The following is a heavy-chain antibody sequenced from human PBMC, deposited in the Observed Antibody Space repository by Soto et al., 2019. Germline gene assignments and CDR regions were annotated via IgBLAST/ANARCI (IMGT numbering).Heavy chain of an antibody. CDR1: GCTFSRHA. J-gene: IGHJ4*02. Sequence: HVQLVQSGAEVRKPGSSVKVSCKASGCTFSRHAISGVRQAPGQGLEWMGGIIPIFGTANHAQKFQGRVTIIADESTSTVYMELRSLRSEDTAMYYCARGWGYDSNDYYYAYWGQGTLVIVSS. V-gene: IGHV1-69*01. CDR2: IIPIFGTA. D-gene: IGHD3-22*01. CDR3: ARGWGYDSNDYYYAY.